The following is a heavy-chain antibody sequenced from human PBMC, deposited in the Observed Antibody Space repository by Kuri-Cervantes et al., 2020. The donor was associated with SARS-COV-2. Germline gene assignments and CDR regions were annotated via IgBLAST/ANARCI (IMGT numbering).Heavy chain of an antibody. Sequence: GESLKISCAASGFTFSSYWMHWVRQAPGKGLVWVSRINSDGSSTSYADSVKGRFTISRDNAKNTLYLQMNSLRAEDTAVYYCARGFRAGPGEYFDLWGRGTLVTVSS. J-gene: IGHJ2*01. CDR2: INSDGSST. D-gene: IGHD3-10*01. CDR1: GFTFSSYW. CDR3: ARGFRAGPGEYFDL. V-gene: IGHV3-74*01.